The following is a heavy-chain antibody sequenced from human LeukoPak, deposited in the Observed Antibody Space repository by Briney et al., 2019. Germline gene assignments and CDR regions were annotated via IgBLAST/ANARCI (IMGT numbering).Heavy chain of an antibody. V-gene: IGHV3-74*01. J-gene: IGHJ4*02. Sequence: GGSLRLSCAASGFTFSSYWMHWIRQAPGKGLVWVSRLNNDGGSTNYADSVKGRFTISRDNSKNTLYLQMSSLGAEDTAVYYCAKLYGYYDSTGYHYYFDYWGQGTLVTVSS. CDR3: AKLYGYYDSTGYHYYFDY. CDR2: LNNDGGST. D-gene: IGHD3-22*01. CDR1: GFTFSSYW.